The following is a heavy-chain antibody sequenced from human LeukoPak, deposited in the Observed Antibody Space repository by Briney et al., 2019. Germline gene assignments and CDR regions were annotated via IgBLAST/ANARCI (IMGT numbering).Heavy chain of an antibody. Sequence: SETLSLTCTVSGGSISSYYWSWIRQPPGKGLEWIGYIYYSGSTNYNPSLKSRVTISVDTSKNQFSLKLSSVTAADTAVYYCARGKWLLTHDAFDIWGQGTMVTVSS. J-gene: IGHJ3*02. CDR3: ARGKWLLTHDAFDI. CDR2: IYYSGST. V-gene: IGHV4-59*01. CDR1: GGSISSYY. D-gene: IGHD3-22*01.